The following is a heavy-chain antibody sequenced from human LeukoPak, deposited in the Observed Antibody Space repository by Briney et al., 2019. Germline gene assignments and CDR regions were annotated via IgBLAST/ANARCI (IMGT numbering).Heavy chain of an antibody. Sequence: SETLSLTCAVYGGSFSGYYWSCIRQPPGKGLEWIGEINHSGSTNYNPSLKSRVTISVDTSKNQFSLKLSSVTAADTAVYYCARGRFGEPTDYYFDYWGQGTLVTVSS. CDR3: ARGRFGEPTDYYFDY. J-gene: IGHJ4*02. CDR1: GGSFSGYY. D-gene: IGHD3-10*01. CDR2: INHSGST. V-gene: IGHV4-34*01.